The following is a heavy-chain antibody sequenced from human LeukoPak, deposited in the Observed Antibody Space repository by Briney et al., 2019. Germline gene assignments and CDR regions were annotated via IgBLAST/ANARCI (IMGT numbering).Heavy chain of an antibody. CDR3: AREGETITIFGVVIEYYFDY. CDR1: GFTFSSYW. D-gene: IGHD3-3*01. CDR2: IKQDGSEK. V-gene: IGHV3-7*01. J-gene: IGHJ4*02. Sequence: GGSLGLSCAASGFTFSSYWMSWVRQAPGKGLEWVANIKQDGSEKYYVDSVKGRFTISRDNAKNSLYLQMNSLRAEDTAVYYCAREGETITIFGVVIEYYFDYWGQGTLVTVSS.